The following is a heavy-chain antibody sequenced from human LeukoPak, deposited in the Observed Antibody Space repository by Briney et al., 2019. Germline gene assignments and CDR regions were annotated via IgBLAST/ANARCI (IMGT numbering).Heavy chain of an antibody. D-gene: IGHD3-3*01. CDR3: ARDRPSDFWSGYYYY. CDR1: GFTFSSYS. V-gene: IGHV3-21*01. Sequence: GGSLRLSCAASGFTFSSYSMNWVRQAPGKGLEWVSSISSSSSYICYADSVKGRFTISRDNAKNSLYLQMNSLRAEDTAVYYCARDRPSDFWSGYYYYWGQGTLVTASS. J-gene: IGHJ4*02. CDR2: ISSSSSYI.